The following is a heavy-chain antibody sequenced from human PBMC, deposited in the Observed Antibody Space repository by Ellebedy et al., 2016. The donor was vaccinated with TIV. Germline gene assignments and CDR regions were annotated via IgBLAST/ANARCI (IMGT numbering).Heavy chain of an antibody. J-gene: IGHJ4*02. Sequence: GESLKISCKGSGYSFTTYWIGWVRQMPGKGLEWMGIIYPGESDTRYSPSFQGQVTISVDKSINTAYLQWSSLKASDTAMYFCARLPNAAMVDYWGQGTPVTVSS. CDR2: IYPGESDT. CDR1: GYSFTTYW. V-gene: IGHV5-51*01. D-gene: IGHD5-18*01. CDR3: ARLPNAAMVDY.